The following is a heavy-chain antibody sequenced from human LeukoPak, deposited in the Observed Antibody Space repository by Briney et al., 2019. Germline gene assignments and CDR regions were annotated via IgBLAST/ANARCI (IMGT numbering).Heavy chain of an antibody. CDR3: ARFSSSWHGSGY. CDR1: GYTFTGYY. J-gene: IGHJ4*02. V-gene: IGHV1-2*02. CDR2: INPNSGGT. Sequence: ASVKVSCKASGYTFTGYYMHRVRQAPGQGLEWMGWINPNSGGTNYAQKFQGRVTMTRDTSISTAYMELSRLRSDDTAVYYCARFSSSWHGSGYWGQGTLVTVSS. D-gene: IGHD6-13*01.